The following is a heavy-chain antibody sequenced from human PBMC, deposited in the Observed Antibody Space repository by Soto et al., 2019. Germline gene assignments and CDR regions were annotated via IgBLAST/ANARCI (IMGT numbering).Heavy chain of an antibody. Sequence: QVQLRESGPGLVKPSQTLSLTCTVSGGSISTGGFYWHWIRQYPGKGLEWIGSIFYSGRTSDNPSLTSRVTMSIEASKKRFSLTRSSVTAADTAVYYCAHAVVFTGGDAFDVWGQGRLVTVSS. CDR2: IFYSGRT. J-gene: IGHJ3*01. V-gene: IGHV4-31*03. CDR1: GGSISTGGFY. CDR3: AHAVVFTGGDAFDV. D-gene: IGHD2-8*02.